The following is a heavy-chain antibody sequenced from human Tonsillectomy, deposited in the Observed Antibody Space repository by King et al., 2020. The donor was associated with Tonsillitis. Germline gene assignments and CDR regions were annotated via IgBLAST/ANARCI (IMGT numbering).Heavy chain of an antibody. CDR1: GGSISKGTYY. V-gene: IGHV4-61*02. Sequence: VQLQESGPGLVKPSQTLSLTCNVSGGSISKGTYYWSWIRQPAGKGLEWIGRVYTSGRTNYNPSLKSRVTISLDTSKNQFSLKLTSVTAADTAVYYCARGAPSTSFYDTSGLDFWGQGTLVTVSS. CDR3: ARGAPSTSFYDTSGLDF. D-gene: IGHD3-22*01. J-gene: IGHJ4*02. CDR2: VYTSGRT.